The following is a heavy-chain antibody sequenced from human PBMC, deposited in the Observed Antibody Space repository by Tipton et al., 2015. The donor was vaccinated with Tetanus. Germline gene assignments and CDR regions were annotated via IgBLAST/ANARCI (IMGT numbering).Heavy chain of an antibody. CDR2: IFYTGST. Sequence: TLSLTCTVPHGSITSYYWTWMRQSPGKGREWIGYIFYTGSTNYNPSFKSRVTMSVDTSKNQLSPKLDSVTSADTAVYYCATESLVFRRLLDWGPGILVTVSS. CDR3: ATESLVFRRLLD. J-gene: IGHJ4*02. D-gene: IGHD3-3*01. V-gene: IGHV4-59*07. CDR1: HGSITSYY.